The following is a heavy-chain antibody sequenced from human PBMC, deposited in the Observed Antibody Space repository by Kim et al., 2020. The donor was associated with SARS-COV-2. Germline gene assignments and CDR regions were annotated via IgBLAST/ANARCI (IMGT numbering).Heavy chain of an antibody. V-gene: IGHV4-39*01. CDR3: CITGATDSYSGMDV. CDR2: IPYSGRT. Sequence: SETLSLTCTVSGGSISSSTYYWGWIRQPPGKGLEWIASIPYSGRTYYNPSLKSRVTISVDTSKNQFSLKLSSVTAADTALYYCCITGATDSYSGMDVWGQGTTVTVSS. CDR1: GGSISSSTYY. J-gene: IGHJ6*02. D-gene: IGHD1-7*01.